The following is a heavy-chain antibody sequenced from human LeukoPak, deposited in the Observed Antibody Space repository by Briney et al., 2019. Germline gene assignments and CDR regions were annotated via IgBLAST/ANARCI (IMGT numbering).Heavy chain of an antibody. Sequence: SETLSLTCIVSGDSIRSYYRNWIRQAPGKALEWIGHIHNNGDSAYNFSLKSRVTISMDTSKNQFSLKLSSVTAADTAVYYCARGTHTNCTNGVCYYFDYWGQGTLVTVSS. D-gene: IGHD2-8*01. J-gene: IGHJ4*02. CDR3: ARGTHTNCTNGVCYYFDY. V-gene: IGHV4-59*01. CDR2: IHNNGDS. CDR1: GDSIRSYY.